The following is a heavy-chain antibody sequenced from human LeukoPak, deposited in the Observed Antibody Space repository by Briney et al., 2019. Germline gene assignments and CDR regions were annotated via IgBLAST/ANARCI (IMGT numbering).Heavy chain of an antibody. CDR2: IRSKAYGGTT. D-gene: IGHD3-10*01. CDR3: TRDYGSGSPPGN. Sequence: PGRSLRLSCTASGFTLGDYAMSWVRQAPGKGLEWVGFIRSKAYGGTTEYAASVKGRFTISRDDSKSIAYLQMNSLKTEDTAVYYCTRDYGSGSPPGNWGQGTLVTVSS. J-gene: IGHJ4*02. CDR1: GFTLGDYA. V-gene: IGHV3-49*04.